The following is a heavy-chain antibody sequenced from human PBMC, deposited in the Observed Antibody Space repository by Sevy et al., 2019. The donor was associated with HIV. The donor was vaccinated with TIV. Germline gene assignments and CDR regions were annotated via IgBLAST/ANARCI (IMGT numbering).Heavy chain of an antibody. CDR3: ATTSTPLYYYALDV. D-gene: IGHD1-26*01. J-gene: IGHJ6*02. Sequence: GGSLRLSCAASGFTVSSKYMSWVRQAPGKGLEWVSVIYSGEYTYYADSVKGRLTISRDISKNTLNLEMNNLGAEDTAIYYCATTSTPLYYYALDVWGQGTTVTVSS. V-gene: IGHV3-53*01. CDR2: IYSGEYT. CDR1: GFTVSSKY.